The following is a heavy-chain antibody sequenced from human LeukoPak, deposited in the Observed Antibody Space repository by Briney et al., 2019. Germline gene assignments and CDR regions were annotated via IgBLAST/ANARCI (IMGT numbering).Heavy chain of an antibody. Sequence: PGGSLRLSCAASGFTVSSNYMSWVRQAPGKGLEWVSVIYSGGSTYYADSVKGRFTISRDNSKNTLYLQMNSLRVEDTAVYHCARSNSGSYYAFDIWGQGTMVTVSS. CDR3: ARSNSGSYYAFDI. J-gene: IGHJ3*02. CDR2: IYSGGST. D-gene: IGHD1-26*01. V-gene: IGHV3-66*01. CDR1: GFTVSSNY.